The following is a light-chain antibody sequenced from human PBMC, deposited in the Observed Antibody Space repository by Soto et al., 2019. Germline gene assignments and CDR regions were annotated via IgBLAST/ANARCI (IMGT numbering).Light chain of an antibody. CDR2: GNT. CDR3: PSQDRSLNGYV. V-gene: IGLV1-40*01. J-gene: IGLJ1*01. CDR1: NSNIGAGYD. Sequence: QSVLAQPPSVSGAPGQRVTISCTGSNSNIGAGYDVHWYQQLPGTAPKLLIYGNTNRPSGVPDRFSGSRSGTSASLAITGLQADDEADYSCPSQDRSLNGYVFGTGTKVTVL.